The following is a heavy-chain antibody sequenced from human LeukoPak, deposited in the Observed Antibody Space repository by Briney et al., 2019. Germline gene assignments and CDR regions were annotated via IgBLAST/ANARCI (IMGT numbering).Heavy chain of an antibody. Sequence: GGSLRLSCAASGFIFSSYSMNWVRQAPGKGLEWVSFISTSSSYIYYADSVKGRFTISRDNAKNSLYLQMNSLRAEDTAVYYCARDLGQRVVADAFDIWGQGTMVTVSS. CDR1: GFIFSSYS. V-gene: IGHV3-21*01. J-gene: IGHJ3*02. D-gene: IGHD3-22*01. CDR2: ISTSSSYI. CDR3: ARDLGQRVVADAFDI.